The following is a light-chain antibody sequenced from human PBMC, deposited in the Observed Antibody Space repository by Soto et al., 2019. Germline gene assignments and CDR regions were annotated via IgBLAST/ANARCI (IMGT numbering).Light chain of an antibody. V-gene: IGLV2-23*02. CDR3: CSYAGGSTYYV. CDR2: EVN. Sequence: QSALTQPASVSGSPGQSITISCTGTSSDVGANYLVSWYQQLPGKAPKLMIYEVNKRPSGVSDRFSGSKSGNTASLTISGLQAEDEADYFCCSYAGGSTYYVFGTGTKLTVL. J-gene: IGLJ1*01. CDR1: SSDVGANYL.